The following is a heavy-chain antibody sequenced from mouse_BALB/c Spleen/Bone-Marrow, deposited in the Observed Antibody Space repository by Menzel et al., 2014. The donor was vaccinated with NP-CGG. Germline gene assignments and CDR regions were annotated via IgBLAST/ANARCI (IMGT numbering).Heavy chain of an antibody. CDR2: INPSTGYT. CDR3: ARSYGKNVDD. J-gene: IGHJ2*01. V-gene: IGHV1-7*01. CDR1: GYTFTSYW. Sequence: VQLQQSGAELAKPGAPVKMSCKASGYTFTSYWMHWVKQRPGQGLEWIGNINPSTGYTEYNQKFKDKATLTADKSSSTAYMQLNSLTSEDSAVYYCARSYGKNVDDWGQGTTLTVAS. D-gene: IGHD2-1*01.